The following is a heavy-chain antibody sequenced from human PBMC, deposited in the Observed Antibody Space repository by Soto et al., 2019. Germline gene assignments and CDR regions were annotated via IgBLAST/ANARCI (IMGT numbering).Heavy chain of an antibody. V-gene: IGHV4-34*01. J-gene: IGHJ5*02. CDR3: AGATTGGRFGP. CDR2: FNHIGST. CDR1: GASFSGYY. Sequence: PSLTCGVYGASFSGYYWRWISQPPGNGLKWIGEFNHIGSTHYNTSLKSRVTISVDTSKNQLSLKLSSVTAADTAVYYCAGATTGGRFGPRGHGTLVTVSS. D-gene: IGHD4-17*01.